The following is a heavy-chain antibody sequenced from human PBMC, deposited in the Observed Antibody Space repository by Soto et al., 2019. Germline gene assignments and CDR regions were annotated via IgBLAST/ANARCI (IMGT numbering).Heavy chain of an antibody. J-gene: IGHJ5*02. CDR2: ISYDGSNK. Sequence: GGSLRLSCAASGFTFSSYGMHWVRQAPGKGLEWVAVISYDGSNKYYADSVKGRFTISRDNSKNTLYLQMNSLRAEDTAVYYCAKDWTTPVPWGQGTLVTGSS. CDR1: GFTFSSYG. D-gene: IGHD1-1*01. V-gene: IGHV3-30*18. CDR3: AKDWTTPVP.